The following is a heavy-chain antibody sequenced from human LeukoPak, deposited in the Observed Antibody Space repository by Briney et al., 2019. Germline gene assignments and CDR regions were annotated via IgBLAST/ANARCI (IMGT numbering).Heavy chain of an antibody. J-gene: IGHJ5*02. Sequence: PGGSLRLSCAASGFTFSNAWMSWVRQAPGKGLEWVGRIKSKTDGGTTGYAAPVKGRFTISRDDSKNTLYLQMNSLKTEDTAVYYCTIDIVVVPAALLDNWFDPWGQGTLVTVSS. CDR1: GFTFSNAW. CDR3: TIDIVVVPAALLDNWFDP. D-gene: IGHD2-2*01. CDR2: IKSKTDGGTT. V-gene: IGHV3-15*01.